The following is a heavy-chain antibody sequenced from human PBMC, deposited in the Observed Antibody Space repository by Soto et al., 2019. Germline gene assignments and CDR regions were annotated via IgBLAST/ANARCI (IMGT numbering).Heavy chain of an antibody. V-gene: IGHV1-2*04. CDR1: GYTFTGYY. D-gene: IGHD3-16*01. CDR3: ARDSLLGGYYGMDV. Sequence: ASVKVSCKASGYTFTGYYMHWVRQAPGQGLEWMGWINPNSGGTNYAQKFQGWVTMTRDTSISTAYMELSRLRSDDTAVYYCARDSLLGGYYGMDVWGQGTKVTVSS. J-gene: IGHJ6*02. CDR2: INPNSGGT.